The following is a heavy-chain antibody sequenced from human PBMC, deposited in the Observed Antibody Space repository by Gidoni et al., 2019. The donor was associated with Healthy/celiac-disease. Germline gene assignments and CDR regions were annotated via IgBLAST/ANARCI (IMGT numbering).Heavy chain of an antibody. V-gene: IGHV3-53*01. J-gene: IGHJ3*02. CDR3: ATSLRKYQLLPVYAFDI. Sequence: EVQLVESGGGLIQPGGSLTLSCAASGFTVSSTYMSWVRQAPGKGLEWVSVIYSGGSTYYADSVKGRFTISRDNSKNTLYLQMNSLRAEDTAVYYCATSLRKYQLLPVYAFDIWGQGTMVTVSS. D-gene: IGHD2-2*01. CDR1: GFTVSSTY. CDR2: IYSGGST.